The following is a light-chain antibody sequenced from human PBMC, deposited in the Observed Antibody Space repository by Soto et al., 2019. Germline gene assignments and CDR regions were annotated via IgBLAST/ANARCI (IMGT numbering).Light chain of an antibody. J-gene: IGLJ2*01. CDR1: SSDVGGYNY. V-gene: IGLV2-8*01. CDR3: SSYAGSNVV. Sequence: QSALTQPPSASGSPGQSVTISCTGTSSDVGGYNYVSWYQQHPGKAPKLMIYDVSKRPSGVPDRFSGSKSGNTASLTISGLQAEDEADYYCSSYAGSNVVFGGGTQLTVL. CDR2: DVS.